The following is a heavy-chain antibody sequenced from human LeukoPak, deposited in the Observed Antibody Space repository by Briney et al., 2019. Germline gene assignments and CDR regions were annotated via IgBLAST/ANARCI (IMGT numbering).Heavy chain of an antibody. CDR1: GFTFSDYW. V-gene: IGHV3-7*01. CDR3: AKRYCSGGSCYPHYYYYYMDV. D-gene: IGHD2-15*01. CDR2: IKQDGSAK. Sequence: GGSLRLSCAASGFTFSDYWMNWVRQAPGKGLEWVANIKQDGSAKHYVDSVTGRFTISRDNAKNSLYLQMNSLRAEDTAVYYCAKRYCSGGSCYPHYYYYYMDVWGKGTTVTISS. J-gene: IGHJ6*03.